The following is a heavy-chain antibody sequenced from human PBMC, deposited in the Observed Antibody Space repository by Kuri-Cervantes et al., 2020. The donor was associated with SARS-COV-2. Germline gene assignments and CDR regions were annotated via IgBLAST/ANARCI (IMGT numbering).Heavy chain of an antibody. CDR1: GGTFSSYA. V-gene: IGHV1-69*13. D-gene: IGHD2-15*01. Sequence: SVKVSCNASGGTFSSYAISWVRQAPGQGLEWMGGIIPIFGTANYAQKFQGRVTITADESTSTAYMELSSLRSEDTAVYYCARMGWGYCSGGSCHYYYYYMDVWGKGTTVTVSS. J-gene: IGHJ6*03. CDR2: IIPIFGTA. CDR3: ARMGWGYCSGGSCHYYYYYMDV.